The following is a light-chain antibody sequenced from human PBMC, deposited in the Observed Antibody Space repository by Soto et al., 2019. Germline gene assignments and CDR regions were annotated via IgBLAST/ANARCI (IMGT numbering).Light chain of an antibody. Sequence: QSALTQPRSVSGSPGQSVTISCTVTSSDVGGYNYVSWYQQHPGKAPKLMIYDVSKRPSGVPDRFSGSKSGNTASLTISGLQAEDEADYYCCSYAGTYPLVFGTGTKLTVL. V-gene: IGLV2-11*01. J-gene: IGLJ1*01. CDR2: DVS. CDR3: CSYAGTYPLV. CDR1: SSDVGGYNY.